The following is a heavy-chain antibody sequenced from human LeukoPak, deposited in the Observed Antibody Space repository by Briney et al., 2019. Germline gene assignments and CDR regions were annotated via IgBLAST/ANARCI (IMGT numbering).Heavy chain of an antibody. J-gene: IGHJ4*02. CDR3: ARDGGDGYNFYC. CDR1: GYTFSGYY. CDR2: INPNGGVT. V-gene: IGHV1-2*02. D-gene: IGHD5-24*01. Sequence: GASVKVSCKASGYTFSGYYMHWLRQAPGQGLEWMGWINPNGGVTNYAQKFQGRVTMTRDTSISTAYMELSRPRSDDTAVYYCARDGGDGYNFYCWGQGTLVTVSS.